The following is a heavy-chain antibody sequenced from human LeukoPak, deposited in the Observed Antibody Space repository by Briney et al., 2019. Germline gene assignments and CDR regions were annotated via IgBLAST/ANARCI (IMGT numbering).Heavy chain of an antibody. CDR1: GGSISSSGYY. Sequence: SETLSLTCTVSGGSISSSGYYWGWIRQPPGKGLEWIGSIYYSGTTYYNPSLKSRVTISVDTSKNQFSLKLSSVTAADTAVYYCARHIAAAVFDYWGQGTLVTVSS. V-gene: IGHV4-39*01. J-gene: IGHJ4*02. D-gene: IGHD6-13*01. CDR2: IYYSGTT. CDR3: ARHIAAAVFDY.